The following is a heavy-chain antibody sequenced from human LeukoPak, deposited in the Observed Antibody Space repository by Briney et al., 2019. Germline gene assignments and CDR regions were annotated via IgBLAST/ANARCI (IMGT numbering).Heavy chain of an antibody. J-gene: IGHJ2*01. CDR2: ISDSGSGT. Sequence: GGSLRLSCAASGVTFSSHGMSWVRQAPGKGLEWVSSISDSGSGTCYADSVKGRFTISRDNSKNTLYLQMNSLRAEDTAVYYCAKNLLGSESYSWYFDLWGRGTLVTFSA. CDR3: AKNLLGSESYSWYFDL. V-gene: IGHV3-23*01. CDR1: GVTFSSHG. D-gene: IGHD1-26*01.